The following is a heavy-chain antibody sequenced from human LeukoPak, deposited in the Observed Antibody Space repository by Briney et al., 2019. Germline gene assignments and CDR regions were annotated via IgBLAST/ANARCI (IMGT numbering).Heavy chain of an antibody. CDR2: ISYDGSNK. Sequence: GGSLRLSCAASGFTFSSYSMHWVRQAPGKGLEWVAVISYDGSNKYNADSVKGRFTISRDNSKNTLYLQMNSLRREDTAEYYCARAEYDRSGSIYYYYGMDIWGQGITVTVSS. V-gene: IGHV3-30-3*01. J-gene: IGHJ6*02. CDR3: ARAEYDRSGSIYYYYGMDI. D-gene: IGHD3-22*01. CDR1: GFTFSSYS.